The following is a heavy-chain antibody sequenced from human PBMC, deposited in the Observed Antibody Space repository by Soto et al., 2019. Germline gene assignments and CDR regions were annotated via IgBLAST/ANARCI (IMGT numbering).Heavy chain of an antibody. Sequence: EVQLVESGGGLEQPGRSLRLSCAASGFTFDDYAMHWVRQAPGKGLEWVSGISWNSGNIGYADSVKGRFTISRDNAKNSLYLQMDSLRAEDTALYYCAKDMRGYSKGFYYYYGMDVWGQGTTGTVSS. CDR3: AKDMRGYSKGFYYYYGMDV. D-gene: IGHD4-4*01. V-gene: IGHV3-9*01. CDR2: ISWNSGNI. J-gene: IGHJ6*02. CDR1: GFTFDDYA.